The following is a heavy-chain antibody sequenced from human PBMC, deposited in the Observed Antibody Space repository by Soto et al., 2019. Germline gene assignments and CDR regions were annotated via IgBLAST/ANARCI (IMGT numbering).Heavy chain of an antibody. Sequence: SVKVSCKASGATFSSYAISWVRQAPGQGLEWMGGIIPIFGTANYAQKFQGRVTITADESTSTAYMELSSQRSEDTAVYYCASKNRSSRYFSMEVWGQGTTVTVSS. D-gene: IGHD6-13*01. V-gene: IGHV1-69*13. CDR3: ASKNRSSRYFSMEV. J-gene: IGHJ6*02. CDR1: GATFSSYA. CDR2: IIPIFGTA.